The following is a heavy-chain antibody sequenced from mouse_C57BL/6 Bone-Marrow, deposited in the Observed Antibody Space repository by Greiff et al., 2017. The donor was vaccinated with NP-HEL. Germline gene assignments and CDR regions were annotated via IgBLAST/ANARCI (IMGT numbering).Heavy chain of an antibody. CDR2: ICSGGSYA. CDR3: ARHLLPRYFDV. Sequence: EVHLLQSGPGLVQPAGSLKLSCAASGFSFTSYGMSWVRQSPDKGLEWLATICSGGSYAYYADLVKGRFTISGDNARNVLYQQMSSLTSEDTAIYYCARHLLPRYFDVWGTGTTVTVSS. V-gene: IGHV5-6*01. J-gene: IGHJ1*03. CDR1: GFSFTSYG. D-gene: IGHD2-10*01.